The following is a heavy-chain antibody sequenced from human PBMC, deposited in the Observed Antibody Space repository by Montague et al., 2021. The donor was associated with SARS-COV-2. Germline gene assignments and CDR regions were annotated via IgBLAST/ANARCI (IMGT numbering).Heavy chain of an antibody. CDR3: ARQLPSYCATNKCYPYYFDG. CDR1: GGSISSPDYY. J-gene: IGHJ4*02. CDR2: ISYTGRT. D-gene: IGHD2-8*01. V-gene: IGHV4-39*01. Sequence: SETLSFTCTVSGGSISSPDYYWGWIRQSTGKGLEWIGSISYTGRTYYTPTIRSRVSFSMDTSKNHLSLSLSSVTVADTAVYFCARQLPSYCATNKCYPYYFDGWGQGALVTVSS.